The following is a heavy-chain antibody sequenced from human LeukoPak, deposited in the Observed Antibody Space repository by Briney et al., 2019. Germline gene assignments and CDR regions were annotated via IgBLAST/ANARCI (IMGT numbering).Heavy chain of an antibody. CDR3: ARIDAVAATPTSFDY. D-gene: IGHD6-19*01. CDR2: IYYSGTN. CDR1: GDSISIFY. J-gene: IGHJ4*02. V-gene: IGHV4-59*01. Sequence: SETLSLTCTVSGDSISIFYWSWIRQPPGKGLEWIGDIYYSGTNNYNPSLKSRVTISLDTSKNQFSLRLSSVTAADTAVYYCARIDAVAATPTSFDYWGQGTLVTVSS.